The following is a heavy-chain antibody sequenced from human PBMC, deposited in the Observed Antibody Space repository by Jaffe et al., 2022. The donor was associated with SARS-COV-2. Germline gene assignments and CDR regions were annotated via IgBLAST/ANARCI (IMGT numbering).Heavy chain of an antibody. J-gene: IGHJ4*02. CDR3: TTDRRYCRSTSCYGAGFDY. V-gene: IGHV3-15*01. Sequence: EVQLVESGGGLVKPGGSLRLSCAASGFTFSNAWMSWVRQAPGKGLEWVGRIKSKTDGGTTDFAAPVKGRFTISRDDSKNTLFLQTNSLKTEDTAVYYCTTDRRYCRSTSCYGAGFDYWGQGTLVTVSS. CDR1: GFTFSNAW. D-gene: IGHD2-2*01. CDR2: IKSKTDGGTT.